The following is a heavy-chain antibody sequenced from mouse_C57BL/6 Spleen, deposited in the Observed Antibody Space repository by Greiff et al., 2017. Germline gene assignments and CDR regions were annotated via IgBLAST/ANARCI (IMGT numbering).Heavy chain of an antibody. D-gene: IGHD3-2*02. Sequence: VQLQQSGPELVKPGASVKMSCKASGYTFTDYNMHWVKQTHGKSLEWIGYINPNNGGTSYNQKFKGKVTLTVNKSTSTDYMELRSLTSEDSAVYYCAGLQLRLRYFGYWGQGTTLTVSS. CDR2: INPNNGGT. J-gene: IGHJ2*01. CDR3: AGLQLRLRYFGY. CDR1: GYTFTDYN. V-gene: IGHV1-22*01.